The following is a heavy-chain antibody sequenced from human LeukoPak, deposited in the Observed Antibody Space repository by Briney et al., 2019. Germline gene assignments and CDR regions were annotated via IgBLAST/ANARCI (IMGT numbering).Heavy chain of an antibody. J-gene: IGHJ6*04. V-gene: IGHV1-18*01. CDR1: GYRFTSYA. Sequence: ASMKVSCKASGYRFTSYAINWVRQAPGQGLEWMGWISAYNGNTDYAQKFQGRVTMTTDTSTSTAYMELRSLTSDDTAVSYCAKDPLRTPWPPYYTALAFWAKGTTVTVSS. CDR2: ISAYNGNT. CDR3: AKDPLRTPWPPYYTALAF. D-gene: IGHD1-26*01.